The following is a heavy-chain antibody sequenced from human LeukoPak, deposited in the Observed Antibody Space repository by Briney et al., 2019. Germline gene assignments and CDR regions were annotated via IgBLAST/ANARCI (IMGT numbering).Heavy chain of an antibody. CDR2: ISSSGSTI. V-gene: IGHV3-11*01. CDR3: ARQMFSGYDSEDYFDY. CDR1: GFTFSDYY. Sequence: GGSLRLSCAASGFTFSDYYMSWIRQAPGKGLEWVSYISSSGSTIYYADSVKGRFTISRDNAKNSLYLQMNSLRAEDTAVYYCARQMFSGYDSEDYFDYWGQGTLVTVSS. J-gene: IGHJ4*02. D-gene: IGHD5-12*01.